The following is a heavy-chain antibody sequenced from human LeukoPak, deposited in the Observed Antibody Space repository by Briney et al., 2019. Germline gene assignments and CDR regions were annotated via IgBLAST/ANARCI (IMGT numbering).Heavy chain of an antibody. J-gene: IGHJ4*02. CDR3: AKTDGITIFGVVIIDY. CDR2: ISGSGGST. V-gene: IGHV3-23*01. CDR1: GFTFSSYA. Sequence: PGGSLRLSCAASGFTFSSYAMSWVRQAPGKGLEWVSAISGSGGSTYYADPVKGRFTISRDNSKNTLYLEMNSLRAEDTAVYYCAKTDGITIFGVVIIDYWGQGTLVTVSS. D-gene: IGHD3-3*01.